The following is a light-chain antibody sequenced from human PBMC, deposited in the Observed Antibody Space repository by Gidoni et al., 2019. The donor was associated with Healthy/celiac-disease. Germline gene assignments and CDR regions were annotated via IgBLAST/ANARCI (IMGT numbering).Light chain of an antibody. CDR2: DAS. V-gene: IGKV3-11*01. CDR3: QQRSNWPPT. CDR1: QSVSSY. Sequence: EIVLTQSPATLSLSPGEIATLSCRASQSVSSYLAWYQQKPGQAPRLLIYDASTRATGIPARFSGSGSGTDFTLTISSLEPEDFAVYYCQQRSNWPPTFGGGTKVEIK. J-gene: IGKJ4*01.